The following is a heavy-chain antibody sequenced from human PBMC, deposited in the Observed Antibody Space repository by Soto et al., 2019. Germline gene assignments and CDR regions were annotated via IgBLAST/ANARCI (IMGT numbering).Heavy chain of an antibody. CDR2: IYHSGST. D-gene: IGHD4-17*01. CDR3: ARSYGDYSYYYYYMDV. V-gene: IGHV4-4*02. CDR1: SGSISSSNW. J-gene: IGHJ6*03. Sequence: QVQLQESGPGLVKPSGTLSLTCAVSSGSISSSNWWSWVRQPPGKGLEWIGEIYHSGSTNYNPSLKSRVTISVDKSKNQFSLKLSSVTAADTAVHYCARSYGDYSYYYYYMDVWGKGTTVTVSS.